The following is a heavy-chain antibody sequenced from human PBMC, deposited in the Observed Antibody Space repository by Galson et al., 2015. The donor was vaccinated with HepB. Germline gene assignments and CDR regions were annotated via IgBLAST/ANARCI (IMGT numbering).Heavy chain of an antibody. D-gene: IGHD6-13*01. J-gene: IGHJ5*02. Sequence: SLRLSCAASGFTFSRYNMHWVRQAPGKGLEWAASISSSSSDIYYSDSVKGRFTISRDNAKDSLHLQMNSLGAEDTAVYYCARDHRSSWYIENWFDPWGQGTLVTVSS. CDR3: ARDHRSSWYIENWFDP. CDR2: ISSSSSDI. V-gene: IGHV3-21*01. CDR1: GFTFSRYN.